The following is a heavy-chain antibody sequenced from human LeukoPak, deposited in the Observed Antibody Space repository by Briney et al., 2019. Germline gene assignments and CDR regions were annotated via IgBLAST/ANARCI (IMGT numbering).Heavy chain of an antibody. CDR1: GLTFSSSW. V-gene: IGHV3-7*03. CDR3: VRDFPNWGSY. J-gene: IGHJ4*02. Sequence: QSGGSLRLSCAVSGLTFSSSWMDWVRQAPGKGLEWVASINPDGNKKYSADSVKGRFTISRDNSKNTLYLQMNSLRAEDTAVYHCVRDFPNWGSYWGQGTLVTVSS. CDR2: INPDGNKK. D-gene: IGHD7-27*01.